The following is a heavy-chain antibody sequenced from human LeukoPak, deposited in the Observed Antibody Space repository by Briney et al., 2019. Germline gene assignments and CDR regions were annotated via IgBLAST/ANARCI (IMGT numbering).Heavy chain of an antibody. CDR2: IIPIFGTA. CDR3: AREDLLWFGELTYNWFDP. CDR1: GGTFSSYA. D-gene: IGHD3-10*01. Sequence: SAKVSCKASGGTFSSYAISWVRQAPGQGLEWMGGIIPIFGTANYAQKFQGRVTITADKSTSTAYMELSSLRSEDTAVYYCAREDLLWFGELTYNWFDPWGQGTLVTVSS. J-gene: IGHJ5*02. V-gene: IGHV1-69*06.